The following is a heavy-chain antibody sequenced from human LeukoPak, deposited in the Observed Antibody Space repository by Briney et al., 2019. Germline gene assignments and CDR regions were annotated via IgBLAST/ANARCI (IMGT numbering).Heavy chain of an antibody. J-gene: IGHJ4*02. CDR3: ARGDYYDSSGYFPGMNY. Sequence: ASVKVSCKASGYTFTSYYMHWVRQAPGQGLEWMGIINPSGGSTSYAQKFQGRVTMTTDTSTSTAYMELRSLRSDDTAVYYCARGDYYDSSGYFPGMNYWGQGTLVTVAS. V-gene: IGHV1-46*01. CDR2: INPSGGST. CDR1: GYTFTSYY. D-gene: IGHD3-22*01.